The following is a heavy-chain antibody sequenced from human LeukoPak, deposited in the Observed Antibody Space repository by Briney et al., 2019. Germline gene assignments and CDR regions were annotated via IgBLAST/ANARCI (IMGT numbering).Heavy chain of an antibody. Sequence: GGSLRLSCAASGFTFSSYSMNWVRQAPGKGLEWVSSISSSSSYIYYADSVKGRFTISRDNAKNSLYLQMNSLRAEDTAVYYCARASIAVAVQIDYWGQGTLVTVSS. CDR3: ARASIAVAVQIDY. V-gene: IGHV3-21*01. D-gene: IGHD6-19*01. J-gene: IGHJ4*02. CDR1: GFTFSSYS. CDR2: ISSSSSYI.